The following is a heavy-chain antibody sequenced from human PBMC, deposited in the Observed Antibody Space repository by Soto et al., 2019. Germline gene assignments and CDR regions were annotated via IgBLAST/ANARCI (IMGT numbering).Heavy chain of an antibody. CDR2: LSGSGDSR. V-gene: IGHV3-23*01. CDR1: GFTFSSYA. J-gene: IGHJ4*02. D-gene: IGHD3-10*01. Sequence: EVHLLESGGGLVQPGGSLRLSCAASGFTFSSYAMSWVRQAPGRGLEWVSALSGSGDSRDCANFVKGRFTISRDDSKAALFLQMDSLRAADTAVYYCGKDSGNYGSGSFSHWGQGTLVTVSS. CDR3: GKDSGNYGSGSFSH.